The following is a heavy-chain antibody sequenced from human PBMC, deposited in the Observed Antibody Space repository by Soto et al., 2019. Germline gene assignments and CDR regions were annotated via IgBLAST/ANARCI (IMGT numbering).Heavy chain of an antibody. CDR2: VSGSAGTT. J-gene: IGHJ3*01. D-gene: IGHD6-6*01. CDR1: GFTFSIYV. CDR3: ARVQGTARNAFDV. Sequence: EVQLLESGGGVVQPGGSLRLSCEASGFTFSIYVMPWVRQAPGKGLEWVSAVSGSAGTTYYADSVKGRFSISRDNSKNTLYLQMNSLTADDSAVYDCARVQGTARNAFDVWGHGTMVTVSS. V-gene: IGHV3-23*01.